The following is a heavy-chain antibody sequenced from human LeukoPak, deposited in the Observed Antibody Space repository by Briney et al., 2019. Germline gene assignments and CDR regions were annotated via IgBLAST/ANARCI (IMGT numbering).Heavy chain of an antibody. Sequence: ASVKVSCKTSGYTFTCYYMHWVRQAPGQGLEWMGWINPNSGGTNYAQKFQGRVTMTRDTSISTAYMELSRLRSDDTAVYYCARDVSGCSGGSCYWFDPWGQGTLVTVSS. CDR1: GYTFTCYY. V-gene: IGHV1-2*02. CDR2: INPNSGGT. CDR3: ARDVSGCSGGSCYWFDP. J-gene: IGHJ5*02. D-gene: IGHD2-15*01.